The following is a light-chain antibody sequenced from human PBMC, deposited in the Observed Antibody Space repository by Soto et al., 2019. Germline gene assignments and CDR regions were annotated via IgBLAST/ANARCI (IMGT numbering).Light chain of an antibody. CDR2: EVS. Sequence: QSVLTQPASVSGSPGQSITISCTGSSNDIGAYKYVSWYQQYPGEAPNLIIFEVSNRPSGVSNRFSGSKSGNTASLTIAGLQAEDEADYHCSSYTTGSTLYVFGGGTKVIVL. CDR1: SNDIGAYKY. V-gene: IGLV2-14*01. J-gene: IGLJ1*01. CDR3: SSYTTGSTLYV.